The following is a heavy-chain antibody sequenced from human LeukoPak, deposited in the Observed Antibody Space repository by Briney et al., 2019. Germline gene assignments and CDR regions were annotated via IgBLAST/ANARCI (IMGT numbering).Heavy chain of an antibody. CDR2: MNPNSGNT. CDR3: ARGRYSSGWPGYYYYYYGMDV. V-gene: IGHV1-8*02. Sequence: REASVKVSCKASGGTFSSYAISWVRQATGQGLEWMGWMNPNSGNTGYAQKFQGRVTMTRNTSISTAYMEPSSLRSEDTAVYYCARGRYSSGWPGYYYYYYGMDVWGQGTTVTVSS. CDR1: GGTFSSYA. D-gene: IGHD6-19*01. J-gene: IGHJ6*02.